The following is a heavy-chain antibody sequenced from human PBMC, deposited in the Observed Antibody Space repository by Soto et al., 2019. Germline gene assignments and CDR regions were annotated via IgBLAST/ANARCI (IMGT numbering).Heavy chain of an antibody. CDR2: ISPYSGNT. CDR3: AMVDNYVTPARQEV. V-gene: IGHV1-18*01. J-gene: IGHJ6*04. D-gene: IGHD3-16*01. Sequence: QVQLVQSGDEVRKPGSSVKVSCKASGYIFVNYGIAWVRQAPGQGLEWMGWISPYSGNTHYASKVQGRLTMTTDPATSAADMDLGSLTSDDAAVYYCAMVDNYVTPARQEVWGEGTTVTVSS. CDR1: GYIFVNYG.